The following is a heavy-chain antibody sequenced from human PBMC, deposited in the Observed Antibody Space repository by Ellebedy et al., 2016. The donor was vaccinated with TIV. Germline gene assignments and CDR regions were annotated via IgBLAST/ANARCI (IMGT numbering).Heavy chain of an antibody. J-gene: IGHJ4*02. Sequence: ASVKVSCKASGYTFTNYGISWVRQAPGQGLEWMGWVSAYNGNTNYAQKLQGRVTMTTDTSTSTAYMELRSLRSDDTALYYCAREPNYYDSSGYFRPHYFDYWGQGTLVTVSS. CDR1: GYTFTNYG. CDR2: VSAYNGNT. CDR3: AREPNYYDSSGYFRPHYFDY. D-gene: IGHD3-22*01. V-gene: IGHV1-18*01.